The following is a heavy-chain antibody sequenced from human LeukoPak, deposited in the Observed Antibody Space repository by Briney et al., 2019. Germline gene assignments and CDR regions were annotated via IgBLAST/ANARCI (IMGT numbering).Heavy chain of an antibody. Sequence: SVTVSCKASGGTFSGYAISWVRQAPGQGREWMGGIIPIFGPTNYAQKFQGRVTITADESTSTAYMELSSLRSEDTAVYYCASSNGPVGATDQDSYYYYYMDVWGKGTTVTVSS. V-gene: IGHV1-69*13. CDR1: GGTFSGYA. CDR3: ASSNGPVGATDQDSYYYYYMDV. CDR2: IIPIFGPT. J-gene: IGHJ6*03. D-gene: IGHD1-26*01.